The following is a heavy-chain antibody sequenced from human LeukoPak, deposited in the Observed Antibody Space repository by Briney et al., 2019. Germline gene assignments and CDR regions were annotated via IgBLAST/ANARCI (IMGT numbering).Heavy chain of an antibody. CDR3: ARNLRQWLRFYYYMDV. CDR1: GGSFSGYY. Sequence: MSSETLSLTCAVYGGSFSGYYWSWIRQPPGKGREWIGEINHSGSTNYNPSLKSRVTISVDTSKNQFSLKLSSVTAADTAVYYCARNLRQWLRFYYYMDVWGKGTTATVSS. J-gene: IGHJ6*03. D-gene: IGHD5-12*01. V-gene: IGHV4-34*01. CDR2: INHSGST.